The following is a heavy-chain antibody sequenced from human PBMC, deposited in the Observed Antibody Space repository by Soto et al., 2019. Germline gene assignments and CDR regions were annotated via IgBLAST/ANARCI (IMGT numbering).Heavy chain of an antibody. CDR3: ASVRGGYYYAMDV. Sequence: PSETLSLPCTVSGGSISSYYWSWIRQPPGKGLEWIGYIYYSGSTDYNPSLKSRVTISVDTSKNQFSLKLSSVTAADTAVYYCASVRGGYYYAMDVWGKGTTVTVSS. J-gene: IGHJ6*04. V-gene: IGHV4-59*12. CDR1: GGSISSYY. D-gene: IGHD3-10*02. CDR2: IYYSGST.